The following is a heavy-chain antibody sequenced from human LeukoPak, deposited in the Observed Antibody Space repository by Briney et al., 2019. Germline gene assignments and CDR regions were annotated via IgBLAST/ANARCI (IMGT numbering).Heavy chain of an antibody. CDR2: IYYSGST. CDR3: ARHKGYYLSGFDY. J-gene: IGHJ4*02. Sequence: PSETLSLTCTVSGGSITSYYWSWIRQPPGKGLEWIGYIYYSGSTNYNPSLKSRVTISVDTSKSQFSLKLSSVTAADTAVYYCARHKGYYLSGFDYWGQGTLVTVSS. D-gene: IGHD2/OR15-2a*01. CDR1: GGSITSYY. V-gene: IGHV4-59*08.